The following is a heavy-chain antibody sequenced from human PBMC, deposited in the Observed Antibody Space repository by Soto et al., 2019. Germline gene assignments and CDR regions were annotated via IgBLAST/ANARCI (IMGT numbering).Heavy chain of an antibody. D-gene: IGHD2-15*01. CDR2: MYWDDDK. CDR1: GFSLSTSAVG. CDR3: AHRRSYCSGGSCDSGFDY. J-gene: IGHJ4*02. V-gene: IGHV2-5*02. Sequence: QITLKESGPTLVKPTQTLTLTSTFSGFSLSTSAVGVGWIRQPPGKALEWLALMYWDDDKRYIPSLNSRLTITKDTSKNQVVLTMTNMDPVDTATYYCAHRRSYCSGGSCDSGFDYWGQGTLVTVSS.